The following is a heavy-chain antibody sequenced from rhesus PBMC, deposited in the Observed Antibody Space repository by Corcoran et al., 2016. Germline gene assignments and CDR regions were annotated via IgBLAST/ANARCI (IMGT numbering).Heavy chain of an antibody. CDR3: ARAVCTGSGCYGDH. Sequence: EVQLVESGGGLAKPGGSLRVSCAASGFTFSDYYMHWVRQDAGKGLEWVSRISNGGDSTWYADSVKGRFTISRENAKNTLYLQMDSLRAEDTALYYCARAVCTGSGCYGDHWGQGVLVTVSS. CDR2: ISNGGDST. J-gene: IGHJ4*01. D-gene: IGHD2-21*01. V-gene: IGHV3-59*01. CDR1: GFTFSDYY.